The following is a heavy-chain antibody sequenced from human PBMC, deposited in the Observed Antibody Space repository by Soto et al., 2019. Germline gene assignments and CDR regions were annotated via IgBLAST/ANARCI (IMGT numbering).Heavy chain of an antibody. CDR1: GFTFSSYG. J-gene: IGHJ5*02. Sequence: QVQLVESGGGVVQPGRSLRLSCAASGFTFSSYGMHWVRQAPGKGLEWVAVIWYDGSNKYYADSVKGRFTISRDNSKNTLYLQMNSLRAEDTAVYYCARDLGPQYYYYATWGQGTLVTVSS. D-gene: IGHD3-10*01. CDR2: IWYDGSNK. CDR3: ARDLGPQYYYYAT. V-gene: IGHV3-33*01.